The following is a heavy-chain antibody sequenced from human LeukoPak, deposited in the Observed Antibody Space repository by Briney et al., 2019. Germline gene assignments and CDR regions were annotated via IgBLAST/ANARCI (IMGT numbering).Heavy chain of an antibody. V-gene: IGHV5-51*01. CDR2: IYPGDSDT. D-gene: IGHD3-22*01. Sequence: GESLKISCKGSGYSFTSYWIGWVRQMPGKGLEWMGIIYPGDSDTRYSPSFQGQVTISADKSISTAYLQWSSLKASDTAMYYCARLPRTYYYDSSGALVHYYHGMDVWGQGTTVTVSS. CDR1: GYSFTSYW. CDR3: ARLPRTYYYDSSGALVHYYHGMDV. J-gene: IGHJ6*02.